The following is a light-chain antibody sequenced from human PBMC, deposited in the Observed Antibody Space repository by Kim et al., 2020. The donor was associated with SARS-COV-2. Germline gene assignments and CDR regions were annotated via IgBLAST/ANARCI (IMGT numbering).Light chain of an antibody. CDR2: GAS. J-gene: IGKJ4*01. CDR1: QSVTSNY. V-gene: IGKV3-20*01. Sequence: LSPGERATLACRASQSVTSNYLGWYQQKPGQTPRLLIYGASSRATGIPDRFSGSGSGTDFTLTISRLEPEDFAVYYCQQYGSSPRFGGGTKVDIK. CDR3: QQYGSSPR.